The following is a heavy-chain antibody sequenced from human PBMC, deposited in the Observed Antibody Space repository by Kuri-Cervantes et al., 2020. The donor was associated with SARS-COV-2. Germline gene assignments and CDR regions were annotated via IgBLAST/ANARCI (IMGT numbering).Heavy chain of an antibody. CDR1: GGSFSGYY. V-gene: IGHV4-34*01. CDR2: INHSGST. CDR3: ARGSMYNWDYRRANYYYGMDV. Sequence: LRLSCAVYGGSFSGYYWSWIRQPPGKGLEWIGEINHSGSTNYNPSLKSRVTISVDTSKNQFSLKLSSVTAADTAVYYCARGSMYNWDYRRANYYYGMDVWGQGTLVTVSS. D-gene: IGHD1-7*01. J-gene: IGHJ6*02.